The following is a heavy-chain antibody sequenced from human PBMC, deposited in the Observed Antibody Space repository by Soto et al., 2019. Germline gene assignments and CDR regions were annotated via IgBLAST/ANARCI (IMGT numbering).Heavy chain of an antibody. V-gene: IGHV1-69*06. CDR2: IIPIFNST. CDR3: AREGRGKKAGYNGLVSLGY. D-gene: IGHD2-2*02. Sequence: SVKVSCKVSGSRFSNYVISWVRQAPGHGLEWLGRIIPIFNSTKHAQSFQGRVTITADKSTSTASLELSSLRSDDTAVYYCAREGRGKKAGYNGLVSLGYWGQGTLVTVSS. J-gene: IGHJ4*02. CDR1: GSRFSNYV.